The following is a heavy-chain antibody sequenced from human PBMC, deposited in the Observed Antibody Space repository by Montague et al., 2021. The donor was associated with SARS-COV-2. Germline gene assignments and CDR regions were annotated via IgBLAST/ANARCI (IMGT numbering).Heavy chain of an antibody. D-gene: IGHD6-25*01. Sequence: TLSLTCTVSGGSISGGVYYWSWVRQHPGKGLECLGYIHFSGTTYYNPSLKSRLTISVDPSQNQFSLNLNSVTAADTAVYYCARGPGITASDGAFDIWGQGTMVTVSS. CDR2: IHFSGTT. V-gene: IGHV4-31*03. CDR3: ARGPGITASDGAFDI. CDR1: GGSISGGVYY. J-gene: IGHJ3*02.